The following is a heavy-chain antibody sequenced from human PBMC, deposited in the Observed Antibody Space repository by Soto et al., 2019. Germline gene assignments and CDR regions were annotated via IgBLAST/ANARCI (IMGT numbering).Heavy chain of an antibody. CDR3: AKGWEYSSSSSYFDY. V-gene: IGHV3-30*18. CDR2: ISYDGSNK. D-gene: IGHD6-6*01. Sequence: LXLSCAASGFTFSSYGMHWVRQGPCKGLEWVAVISYDGSNKYYADSVKGRFTISRDNSKNTLYLQMNSLRAEDTAVYYCAKGWEYSSSSSYFDYWGQGTLVTVSS. CDR1: GFTFSSYG. J-gene: IGHJ4*02.